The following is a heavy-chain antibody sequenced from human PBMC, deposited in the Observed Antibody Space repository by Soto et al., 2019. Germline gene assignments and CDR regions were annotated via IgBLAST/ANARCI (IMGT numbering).Heavy chain of an antibody. D-gene: IGHD3-3*01. CDR2: ISSSSSYT. CDR3: ARDRRTIFGVVMDY. Sequence: GGSLRLCCAASGFTFSDYYMSWIRQAPGKGLEWVSYISSSSSYTNYADSVKGRFTISRDNAKNSLYLQMNSLRAEDTAVYYCARDRRTIFGVVMDYWGQGTLVTVSS. V-gene: IGHV3-11*06. CDR1: GFTFSDYY. J-gene: IGHJ4*02.